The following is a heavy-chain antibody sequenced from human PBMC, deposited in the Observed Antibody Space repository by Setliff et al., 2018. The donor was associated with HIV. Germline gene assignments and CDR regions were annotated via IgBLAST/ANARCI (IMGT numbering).Heavy chain of an antibody. CDR2: INHRGDT. CDR1: GGSFSGYY. V-gene: IGHV4-34*01. D-gene: IGHD6-19*01. Sequence: PSETLSLTCAVYGGSFSGYYWTWIRQPPGKGLEWIGDINHRGDTKYNPSLRSRVIISVDKSKNQFSLKLISLTAADTAVYYCARRRSSGWYHYFDYWGQGTLVTVSS. J-gene: IGHJ4*02. CDR3: ARRRSSGWYHYFDY.